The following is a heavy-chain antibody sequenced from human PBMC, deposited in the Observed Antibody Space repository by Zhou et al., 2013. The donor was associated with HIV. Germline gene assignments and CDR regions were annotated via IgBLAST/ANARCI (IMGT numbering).Heavy chain of an antibody. CDR3: TRGNLEYGGTDY. V-gene: IGHV1-24*01. J-gene: IGHJ4*02. CDR1: GYTLTELS. Sequence: QVQLVQSGAEVKKSGASVKVSCKVSGYTLTELSMHWVRQAPGKGLEWMGGFDPEDGETIYAQKFQGRVTITRDTSINTAYMELSSLTSDDTAVYYCTRGNLEYGGTDYWGQGTLVTVSS. D-gene: IGHD2-15*01. CDR2: FDPEDGET.